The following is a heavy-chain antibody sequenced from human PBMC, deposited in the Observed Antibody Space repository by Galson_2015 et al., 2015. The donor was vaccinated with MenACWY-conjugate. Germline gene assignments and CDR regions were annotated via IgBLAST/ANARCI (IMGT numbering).Heavy chain of an antibody. J-gene: IGHJ3*02. CDR2: ISYDGSNK. V-gene: IGHV3-30*18. D-gene: IGHD1-14*01. CDR3: AKPVIYGTYAFDI. CDR1: GFTFSSYG. Sequence: SLRLSCAASGFTFSSYGMHWVRQAPGKGLEWVAVISYDGSNKYYADSVKGRFTISRDNSKNTLYLQMNSLRAEDTAVYYCAKPVIYGTYAFDIWGQGTMVTVSS.